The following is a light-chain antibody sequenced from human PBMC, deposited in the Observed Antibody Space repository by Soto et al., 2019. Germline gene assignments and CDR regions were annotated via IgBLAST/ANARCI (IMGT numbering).Light chain of an antibody. V-gene: IGKV3-15*01. J-gene: IGKJ1*01. CDR2: GAS. CDR3: QQYNTWLWT. Sequence: EVVMTQSPATLSVSPGERATLSCRASQSVNANLAWYQQKPGQAPRLLIRGASNRATGNPARFSGSGFGTEFILTISSLQSEDFAVYYCQQYNTWLWTFGQGTKVEI. CDR1: QSVNAN.